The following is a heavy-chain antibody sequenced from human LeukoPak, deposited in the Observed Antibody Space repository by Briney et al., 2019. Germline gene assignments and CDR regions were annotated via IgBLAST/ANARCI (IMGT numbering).Heavy chain of an antibody. Sequence: PGRSLRLSCAASGFTFDDYAMHWVRQAPGKGLEWVSGLSWNSGHIDYADSVKGRFTISRDNAKNSLYLKMNSLRADDTALYYCAKGRDGYNFLFDYWGQGALVTVSS. J-gene: IGHJ4*02. V-gene: IGHV3-9*01. CDR3: AKGRDGYNFLFDY. CDR1: GFTFDDYA. D-gene: IGHD5-24*01. CDR2: LSWNSGHI.